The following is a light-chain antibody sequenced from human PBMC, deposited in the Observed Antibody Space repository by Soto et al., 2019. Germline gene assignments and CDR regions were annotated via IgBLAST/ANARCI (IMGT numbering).Light chain of an antibody. J-gene: IGLJ1*01. CDR2: DVS. V-gene: IGLV2-14*01. CDR3: NSYTSSATLDV. Sequence: QSALTQPASVSGSPGQSITISCTGTGSDVGGYNYVSWYQQHPGKAPKLMIYDVSNRPSGVSDRFSGSKSGKTASLTISGLQAEDEADYYCNSYTSSATLDVFGTGTKVTVL. CDR1: GSDVGGYNY.